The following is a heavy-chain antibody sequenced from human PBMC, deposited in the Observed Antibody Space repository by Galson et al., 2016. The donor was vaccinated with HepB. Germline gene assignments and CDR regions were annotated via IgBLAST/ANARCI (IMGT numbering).Heavy chain of an antibody. CDR1: GYIFNNFW. J-gene: IGHJ6*02. Sequence: QSGAEVKKPGESLKISCKGSGYIFNNFWVAWVRQMPGKGLEWMGIIYPGDSHSRYSPSLQVQVTISADKSIKTAYLQWSSLTASDTAVYYCARTHSGGTDYYYYAMDVWGQGTTVTVSS. CDR2: IYPGDSHS. D-gene: IGHD2-15*01. CDR3: ARTHSGGTDYYYYAMDV. V-gene: IGHV5-51*01.